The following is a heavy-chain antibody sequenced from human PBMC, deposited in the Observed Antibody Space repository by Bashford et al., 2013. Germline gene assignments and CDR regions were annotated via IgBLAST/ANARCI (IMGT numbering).Heavy chain of an antibody. Sequence: ASVKVSCKASGYTFTSYGISWVRQAPGQGLEWMGWISAYNGNTNYAQKLQGRVSMTTDTSTSTGYMELRSLRSDDTAVFYCARGYPGIGGTTWGFDYWGQGTLVTVSS. V-gene: IGHV1-18*01. CDR2: ISAYNGNT. CDR1: GYTFTSYG. D-gene: IGHD1-7*01. CDR3: ARGYPGIGGTTWGFDY. J-gene: IGHJ4*02.